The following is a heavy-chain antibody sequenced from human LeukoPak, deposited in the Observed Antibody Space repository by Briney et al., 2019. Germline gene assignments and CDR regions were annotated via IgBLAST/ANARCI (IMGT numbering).Heavy chain of an antibody. Sequence: SETLSLTGTVSGGSISSSSYYWGWIRQPPGKGLEWIGSIYYSGSTYYNPSLKSRVTISVDTSKNQFSLKLSSVTAADTAVYYCARVGDIVVVPAAEDAFGIWGQGTMVTVSS. CDR3: ARVGDIVVVPAAEDAFGI. D-gene: IGHD2-2*01. CDR2: IYYSGST. J-gene: IGHJ3*02. CDR1: GGSISSSSYY. V-gene: IGHV4-39*07.